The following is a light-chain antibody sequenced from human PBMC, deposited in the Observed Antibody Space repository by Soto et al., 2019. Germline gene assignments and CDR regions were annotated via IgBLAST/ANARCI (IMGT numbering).Light chain of an antibody. Sequence: EIVLTQSPGTLSLSPGERATLSCRASQTINSNYLGWFQQKPGQAPRLLIYGASSRATGIPDRFSGSGSGTYFTLTISSREPEDFALYYCQQCERSPWTFGQGTKVEIK. J-gene: IGKJ1*01. CDR1: QTINSNY. V-gene: IGKV3-20*01. CDR3: QQCERSPWT. CDR2: GAS.